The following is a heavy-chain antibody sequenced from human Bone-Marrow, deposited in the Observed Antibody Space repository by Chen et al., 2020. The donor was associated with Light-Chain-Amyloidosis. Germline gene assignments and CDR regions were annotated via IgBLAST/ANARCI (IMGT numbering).Heavy chain of an antibody. CDR2: INPDGTRV. J-gene: IGHJ4*02. Sequence: DVQLLESGGGLVQPWGSLRLSCAASGFTFRTSWMHWVRQAPGKGLVWVSRINPDGTRVDYADSVRGRFTISRDDAKSTVYLQMNSLRAEDTAVYYCSREFTGYDDYWGQGTLVTVSS. V-gene: IGHV3-74*01. CDR3: SREFTGYDDY. CDR1: GFTFRTSW. D-gene: IGHD5-12*01.